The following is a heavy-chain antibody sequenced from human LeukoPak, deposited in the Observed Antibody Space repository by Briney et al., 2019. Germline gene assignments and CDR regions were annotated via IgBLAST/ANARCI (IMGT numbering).Heavy chain of an antibody. CDR3: ARDSGVAYDFWSGFTPDYYYYYMDI. V-gene: IGHV4-61*02. CDR2: IYTSGST. Sequence: SETLSLTCTVSGGSISSGSYYWSWIRQPAGKGLEWIGRIYTSGSTNYNPSLKSRVTISVDTSKNQFSLKLSSVTAADTAVYYCARDSGVAYDFWSGFTPDYYYYYMDIWGQGTVVTVSS. D-gene: IGHD3-3*01. J-gene: IGHJ6*03. CDR1: GGSISSGSYY.